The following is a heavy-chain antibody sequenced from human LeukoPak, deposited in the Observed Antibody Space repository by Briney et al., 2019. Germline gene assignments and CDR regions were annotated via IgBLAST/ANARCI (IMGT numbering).Heavy chain of an antibody. J-gene: IGHJ6*02. CDR3: ARVGGTNYYYYGMDV. Sequence: SETLSLTCTVSGVSISSYYWSWIRQPPGKGLEWIGYIYYSGSTNYNPSLKSRVTISVDTSNNQFSLKLSSVTAADTAVYYCARVGGTNYYYYGMDVWGQGTTVTVSS. D-gene: IGHD1-1*01. CDR1: GVSISSYY. V-gene: IGHV4-59*01. CDR2: IYYSGST.